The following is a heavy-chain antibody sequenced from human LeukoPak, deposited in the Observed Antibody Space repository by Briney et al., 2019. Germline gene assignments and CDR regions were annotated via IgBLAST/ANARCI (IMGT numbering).Heavy chain of an antibody. D-gene: IGHD5-24*01. V-gene: IGHV3-23*01. J-gene: IGHJ4*02. CDR3: AKTNLRWLQLYYFDY. CDR1: GFTFSSYA. CDR2: ISGSGGST. Sequence: HPGGSLRLSCAASGFTFSSYAMSWVRQAPGKGLEWVSAISGSGGSTYYADSVKGRFTISRDNSKNTLYLQMNSLRAEDTAVYYCAKTNLRWLQLYYFDYWGQGTLVTVSS.